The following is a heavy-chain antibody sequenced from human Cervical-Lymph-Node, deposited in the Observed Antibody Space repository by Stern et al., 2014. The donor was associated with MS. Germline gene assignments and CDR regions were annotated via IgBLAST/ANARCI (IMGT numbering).Heavy chain of an antibody. D-gene: IGHD6-6*01. Sequence: HVTLRESGPALVKPTQTLTLTCTFSGFSLTTRGMCVSSIRQPPGKALERLAFIDWDDDKSYNTSLKTRLTITKDTSKNQVVLTMTNMDPVDTATYYCARFYSSSSFADAFDIWGQGTMVTVSS. CDR1: GFSLTTRGMC. V-gene: IGHV2-70*01. CDR2: IDWDDDK. CDR3: ARFYSSSSFADAFDI. J-gene: IGHJ3*02.